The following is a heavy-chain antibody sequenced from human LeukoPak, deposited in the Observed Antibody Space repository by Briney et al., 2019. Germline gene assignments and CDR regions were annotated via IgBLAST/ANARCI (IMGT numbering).Heavy chain of an antibody. J-gene: IGHJ4*02. CDR2: ISAYNGNT. D-gene: IGHD2-21*01. CDR3: ARDCGGDCYGYYFDY. Sequence: ASVKVSCKTSGYTLTSYGISWVRQAPGQGLEWMGWISAYNGNTNYAQKLQGRVTMTTDTSTSTAYMELRSLGSDDTAVYYCARDCGGDCYGYYFDYWGQGTLVTVSS. CDR1: GYTLTSYG. V-gene: IGHV1-18*01.